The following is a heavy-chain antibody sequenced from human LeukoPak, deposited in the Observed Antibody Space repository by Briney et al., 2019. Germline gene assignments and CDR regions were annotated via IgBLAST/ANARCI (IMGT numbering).Heavy chain of an antibody. D-gene: IGHD6-6*01. CDR1: GYTFTGYY. V-gene: IGHV1-8*02. Sequence: GASVKVSCKASGYTFTGYYMHWVRQATGQGLEWMGWMNPNSGNTGYAQKFQGRVTMTRNTSISTAYMELSSLRSEDTAVYYCARMDSIYSSSSADYWGQGTLVTVSS. CDR2: MNPNSGNT. CDR3: ARMDSIYSSSSADY. J-gene: IGHJ4*02.